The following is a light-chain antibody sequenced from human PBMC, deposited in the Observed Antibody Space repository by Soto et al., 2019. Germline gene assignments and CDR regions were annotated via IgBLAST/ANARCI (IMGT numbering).Light chain of an antibody. CDR3: QQYGSSPWT. CDR2: RAS. Sequence: ENVLTQSPGTLSLSPGERATLSCRASQSVDKNYVAWYQQRPGQAPRRLIHRASIRATGIPDRISGSGSGTDFTLNISRLEAADFAVYYCQQYGSSPWTFGQGTKVEVK. J-gene: IGKJ1*01. V-gene: IGKV3-20*01. CDR1: QSVDKNY.